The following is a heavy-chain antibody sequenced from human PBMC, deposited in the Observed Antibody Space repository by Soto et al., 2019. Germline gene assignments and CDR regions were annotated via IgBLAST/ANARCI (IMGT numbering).Heavy chain of an antibody. J-gene: IGHJ4*02. V-gene: IGHV4-39*07. CDR2: IFYSGST. D-gene: IGHD6-19*01. CDR1: GGSISTSRSY. Sequence: SETLSLTCSVSGGSISTSRSYWAWIRQPPGKGLEWLANIFYSGSTNYNPSLKSRVTISVDTSKNQFSLKLSSVTAADTAVYYCARGRGRPIAVAGTGTFDYWGQGTLVTVSS. CDR3: ARGRGRPIAVAGTGTFDY.